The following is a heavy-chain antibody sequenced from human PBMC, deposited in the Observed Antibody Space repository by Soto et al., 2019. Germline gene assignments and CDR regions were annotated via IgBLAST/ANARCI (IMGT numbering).Heavy chain of an antibody. Sequence: ASVKVSCKASGYTFTGYYMHWVRQAPGQGLEWMGWINPNSGGTNYAQKFQGRVTMTRDTSISTAYMELSRLRSGDTAVYYCARESGYSSGWYGYWGQGTLVTVSS. CDR2: INPNSGGT. D-gene: IGHD6-19*01. CDR1: GYTFTGYY. J-gene: IGHJ4*02. CDR3: ARESGYSSGWYGY. V-gene: IGHV1-2*02.